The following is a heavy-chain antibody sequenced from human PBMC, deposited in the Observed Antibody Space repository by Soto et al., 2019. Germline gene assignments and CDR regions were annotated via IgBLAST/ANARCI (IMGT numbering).Heavy chain of an antibody. Sequence: PGGSLRLSCAASGFTFSSYAMHWVRQAPGKGLEWVAVISYDGSNKYYADSVKGRFTISRDNSKNTLYLQMNSLRAEDTAVCYCARERNGYIIEYYFDYWGQGTLVTVSS. CDR3: ARERNGYIIEYYFDY. J-gene: IGHJ4*02. CDR2: ISYDGSNK. V-gene: IGHV3-30-3*01. D-gene: IGHD5-12*01. CDR1: GFTFSSYA.